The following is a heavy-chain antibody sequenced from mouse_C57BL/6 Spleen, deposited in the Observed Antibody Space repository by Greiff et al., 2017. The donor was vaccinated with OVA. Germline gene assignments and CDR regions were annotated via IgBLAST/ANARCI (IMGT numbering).Heavy chain of an antibody. Sequence: QVQLQQPGAELVRPGSSVKLSCKASGYTFTSYWMHWVKQRPIQGLEWIGNIDPSDSETHYNQKFKDKATLTVDKSSSTAYMQLSSLTSADSAVYYCARFEDYGSSLQGYFDVWGTGTTVTVSS. D-gene: IGHD1-1*01. CDR3: ARFEDYGSSLQGYFDV. J-gene: IGHJ1*03. V-gene: IGHV1-52*01. CDR2: IDPSDSET. CDR1: GYTFTSYW.